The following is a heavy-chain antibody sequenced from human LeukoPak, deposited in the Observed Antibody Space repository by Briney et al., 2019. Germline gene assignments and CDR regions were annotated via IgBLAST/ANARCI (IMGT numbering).Heavy chain of an antibody. J-gene: IGHJ5*02. CDR3: ARAPTTTVTTNNWFDP. CDR2: ISGSGGST. CDR1: GFTFSSCA. V-gene: IGHV3-23*01. D-gene: IGHD4-11*01. Sequence: GGSLRLSCAASGFTFSSCAMSWVRQAPGKGLEWVSAISGSGGSTYYADSVKGRFTISRDNSKNTLYLQMNSLRAEDTAVYYCARAPTTTVTTNNWFDPWGQGTLVTVSS.